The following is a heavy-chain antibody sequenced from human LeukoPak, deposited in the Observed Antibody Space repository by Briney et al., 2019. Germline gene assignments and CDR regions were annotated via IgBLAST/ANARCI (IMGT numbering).Heavy chain of an antibody. V-gene: IGHV4-34*01. J-gene: IGHJ4*02. CDR2: INHSGST. CDR1: GGSFSGYY. D-gene: IGHD3-16*02. Sequence: PSETLSLTCAVYGGSFSGYYWSWIRQPPGKGLEWIGEINHSGSTNYNPSLKSRVTISVDTSKNQFSLKLSSVTAADTAVYYCARGGHDYVWGSYHNYFDYWGQGTLVTVSS. CDR3: ARGGHDYVWGSYHNYFDY.